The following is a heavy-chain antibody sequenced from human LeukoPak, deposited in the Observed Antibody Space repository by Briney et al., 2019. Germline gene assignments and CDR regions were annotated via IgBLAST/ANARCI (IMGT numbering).Heavy chain of an antibody. V-gene: IGHV3-21*01. CDR3: ARGACSGGSCYPIGYGMDV. CDR1: GFTFSSYS. Sequence: GGSLRLSCAASGFTFSSYSMNWVRQAPGKGLEWVSSISSSSSYIYYADSVKGRFTISRDNAKNSLCLQMNSLRAEDTAVYYCARGACSGGSCYPIGYGMDVWGQGTTVTVSS. CDR2: ISSSSSYI. D-gene: IGHD2-15*01. J-gene: IGHJ6*02.